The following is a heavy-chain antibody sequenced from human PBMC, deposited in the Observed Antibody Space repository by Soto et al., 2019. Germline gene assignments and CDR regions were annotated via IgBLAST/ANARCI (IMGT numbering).Heavy chain of an antibody. D-gene: IGHD3-22*01. V-gene: IGHV3-23*01. CDR1: GFTFSSYA. CDR2: ISGSGGST. J-gene: IGHJ3*02. CDR3: AKRMGSSGYYYSAFDI. Sequence: GGSLRLSCAASGFTFSSYAMSWVRQAPGKGLEWVSAISGSGGSTYYADSVKGRFTISRDNSKNTLYLQMNSLRAEDTAVYYCAKRMGSSGYYYSAFDIWGQGTMVTVSS.